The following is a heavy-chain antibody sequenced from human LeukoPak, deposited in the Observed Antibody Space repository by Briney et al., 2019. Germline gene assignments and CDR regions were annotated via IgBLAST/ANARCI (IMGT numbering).Heavy chain of an antibody. CDR1: GSRFTHYW. V-gene: IGHV5-51*01. CDR3: ARQEYSSSSPDY. CDR2: IYPGDSDT. Sequence: GAPRQISCKGSGSRFTHYWIGGAGRLPGKGLEWMGIIYPGDSDTRYSPSFQGQVSFSADKSISTAYLQWSSLKASDTAMYYCARQEYSSSSPDYWGQGTLVTVSS. D-gene: IGHD6-6*01. J-gene: IGHJ4*02.